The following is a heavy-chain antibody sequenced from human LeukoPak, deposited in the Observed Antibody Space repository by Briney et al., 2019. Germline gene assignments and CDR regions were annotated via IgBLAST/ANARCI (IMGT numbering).Heavy chain of an antibody. V-gene: IGHV5-51*01. J-gene: IGHJ5*02. D-gene: IGHD3-22*01. CDR3: ARQYYYDSSGYQNWFDP. CDR1: GYSFTSYW. CDR2: IYPGDSDT. Sequence: GESLKISCKGSGYSFTSYWIGWVRQMPGKVLEWMGIIYPGDSDTRYSPSFKGQVTISADKSISTAYLQWSSLKASDTTMYYCARQYYYDSSGYQNWFDPWGQGTLVTVSS.